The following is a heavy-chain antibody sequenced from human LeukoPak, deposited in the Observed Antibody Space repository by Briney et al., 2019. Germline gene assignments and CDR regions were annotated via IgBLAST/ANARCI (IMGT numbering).Heavy chain of an antibody. J-gene: IGHJ6*03. CDR1: GYTFTSYG. CDR3: ARESAGTLYDILTGYFPYYYYYYMDV. Sequence: GASVKVSCKASGYTFTSYGISWVRQAPGQGLEWMGWISAYNGNTNYAQKLQGRVTMTTDTSTSTAYMELRSLRSDDTAVYYCARESAGTLYDILTGYFPYYYYYYMDVWGKGTTVAVSS. CDR2: ISAYNGNT. V-gene: IGHV1-18*01. D-gene: IGHD3-9*01.